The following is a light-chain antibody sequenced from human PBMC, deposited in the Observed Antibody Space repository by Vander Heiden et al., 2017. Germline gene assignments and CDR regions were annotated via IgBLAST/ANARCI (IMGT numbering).Light chain of an antibody. J-gene: IGKJ2*01. CDR3: QHYNNFPYT. CDR1: QDISIW. Sequence: DIQMTQSPSTLSASAGDRVTITCRASQDISIWLAWYQQKPGQAPNLLIHKASNLESGVPSRFSGSGSGTEFTLTISSQQPDDFATYYCQHYNNFPYTFGQGTKLEIK. CDR2: KAS. V-gene: IGKV1-5*03.